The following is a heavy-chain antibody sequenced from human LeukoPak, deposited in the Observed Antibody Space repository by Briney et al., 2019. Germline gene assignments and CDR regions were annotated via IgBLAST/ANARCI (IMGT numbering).Heavy chain of an antibody. CDR1: GFTFSDYY. V-gene: IGHV3-11*01. CDR3: ARNFEYSRFYYYYYMDV. J-gene: IGHJ6*03. Sequence: GGSLRLPCAASGFTFSDYYMSWIRQAPGKGLEWVSYISSSGSTIYYADSVKGRFTISRDNAKNSLYLQMNSLRAEDTAVYYCARNFEYSRFYYYYYMDVWGKGTTVTVSS. D-gene: IGHD6-6*01. CDR2: ISSSGSTI.